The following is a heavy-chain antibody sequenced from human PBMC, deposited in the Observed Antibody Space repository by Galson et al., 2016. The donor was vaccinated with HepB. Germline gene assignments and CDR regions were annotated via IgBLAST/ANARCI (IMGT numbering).Heavy chain of an antibody. CDR1: GYTFTNYA. J-gene: IGHJ6*02. D-gene: IGHD1-26*01. Sequence: SVKVSCKASGYTFTNYAIHWVRQAPGQGHEWVGRINAGDGDRKYSQKYKGRVGMTRDTSATTAYMELSSLRSGDTAIYYCARVGPMVGSVQFYYYGMDVWGQGTTVTVPS. CDR2: INAGDGDR. V-gene: IGHV1-3*01. CDR3: ARVGPMVGSVQFYYYGMDV.